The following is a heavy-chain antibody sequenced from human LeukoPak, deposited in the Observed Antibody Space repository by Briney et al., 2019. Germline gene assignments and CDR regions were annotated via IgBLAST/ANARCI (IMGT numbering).Heavy chain of an antibody. Sequence: GGSLRLSCAASGFTVSNNFMSWVRQAPGKGPEWVSAISGSGDRTHYADSVKGRFTISRDNSKNTLYLQVNNLRAEDTAIYYCAKDRLKWQWMVMYYFDYWGQGTLVTVSS. CDR2: ISGSGDRT. CDR1: GFTVSNNF. J-gene: IGHJ4*02. CDR3: AKDRLKWQWMVMYYFDY. V-gene: IGHV3-23*01. D-gene: IGHD6-19*01.